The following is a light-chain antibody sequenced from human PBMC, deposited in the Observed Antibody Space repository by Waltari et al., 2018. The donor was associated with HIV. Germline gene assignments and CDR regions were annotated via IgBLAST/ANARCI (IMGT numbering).Light chain of an antibody. CDR2: GNN. J-gene: IGLJ2*01. CDR1: KSNIGAGYE. Sequence: QSVLTQPPSVSGDPGQRVTISCTGSKSNIGAGYEVHWYQQVPGTAPKLLIHGNNNRASGVPDRFSGSKSGTSASLAISGLQAEDEAEYHCQSYDSSLTTTVFGGGTKLTVL. V-gene: IGLV1-40*01. CDR3: QSYDSSLTTTV.